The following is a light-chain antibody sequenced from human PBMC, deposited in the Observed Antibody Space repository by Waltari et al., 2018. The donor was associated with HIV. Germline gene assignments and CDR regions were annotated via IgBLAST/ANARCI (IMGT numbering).Light chain of an antibody. Sequence: DIVLTQSPDSLAVSLGERATMNCKSSQSVLYSSNNKNYLAWYQQKPGQPPKLLIYWASTRESGVPDRFSGSGSATDFTLTISSLQAEDVAIYYCQQYSITPVTFGQGPSWRSN. J-gene: IGKJ2*01. V-gene: IGKV4-1*01. CDR1: QSVLYSSNNKNY. CDR3: QQYSITPVT. CDR2: WAS.